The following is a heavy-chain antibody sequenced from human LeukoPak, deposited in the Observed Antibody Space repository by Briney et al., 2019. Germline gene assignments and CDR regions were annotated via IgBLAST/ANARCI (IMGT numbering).Heavy chain of an antibody. CDR3: AKDPLAVTTRFDY. CDR1: GFTFSSYA. D-gene: IGHD2-21*02. V-gene: IGHV3-23*01. CDR2: ISGSGGST. J-gene: IGHJ4*02. Sequence: GGSLRLSCAASGFTFSSYAMSWVRQAPGKGLEWVSAISGSGGSTYYADTVKGRFTISRDNSKNTLYLQMNSLRAEDTAVYYCAKDPLAVTTRFDYWGQGTLVTVSS.